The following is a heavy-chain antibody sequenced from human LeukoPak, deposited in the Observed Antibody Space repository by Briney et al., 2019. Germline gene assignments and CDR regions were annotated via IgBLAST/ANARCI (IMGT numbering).Heavy chain of an antibody. J-gene: IGHJ4*02. CDR3: ARSSFWSGTDY. Sequence: PSQTLSLTCTVSGGSISSGGYYWSWIRQHPGKGLEWIGYIYYSGSTYYNPSLKSRVTISVDTSKNQSSLKLSSVTAADTAVYYCARSSFWSGTDYWGQGTLVTVSS. D-gene: IGHD3-3*01. CDR2: IYYSGST. V-gene: IGHV4-31*03. CDR1: GGSISSGGYY.